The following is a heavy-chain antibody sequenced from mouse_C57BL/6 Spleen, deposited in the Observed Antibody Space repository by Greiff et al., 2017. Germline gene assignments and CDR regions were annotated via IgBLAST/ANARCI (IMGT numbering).Heavy chain of an antibody. CDR2: INPNNGGT. V-gene: IGHV1-22*01. D-gene: IGHD1-1*01. J-gene: IGHJ4*01. Sequence: EVQLQQSGPELVKPGASVKMSCKASGYTFTDYNMHWVKQSHGKSLEWIGYINPNNGGTSYNQKFKGKATLTVNKSSSTAYMELRSLTSEDSAVYYWARYYYGSSREVYAMDYWGQGTSVTVSS. CDR1: GYTFTDYN. CDR3: ARYYYGSSREVYAMDY.